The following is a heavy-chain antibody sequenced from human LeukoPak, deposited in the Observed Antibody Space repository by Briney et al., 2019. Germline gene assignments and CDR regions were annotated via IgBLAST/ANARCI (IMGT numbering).Heavy chain of an antibody. V-gene: IGHV1-46*01. CDR2: IKPSGGST. CDR1: GYTFTSFY. D-gene: IGHD6-13*01. Sequence: GASVNVSCKASGYTFTSFYVHWVRQAPGQGLEWMGIIKPSGGSTGYAQRFQGRVTMTRDTSTSTVYMELSSLRSDDTAVYFCARDVGSSSWYYYYGMDVWGQGTTVTVSS. CDR3: ARDVGSSSWYYYYGMDV. J-gene: IGHJ6*02.